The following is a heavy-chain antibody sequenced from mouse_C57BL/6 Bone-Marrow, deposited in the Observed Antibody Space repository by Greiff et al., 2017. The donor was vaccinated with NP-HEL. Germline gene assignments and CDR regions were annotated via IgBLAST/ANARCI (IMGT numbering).Heavy chain of an antibody. V-gene: IGHV1-54*01. CDR2: INPGSGGT. CDR1: GYAFTNYL. J-gene: IGHJ2*01. CDR3: AAYYYASPYYFDY. D-gene: IGHD1-1*01. Sequence: QVQLQQSGAELVRPGTSVKVSCKASGYAFTNYLIEWVKQRPGQGLEWIGVINPGSGGTNYNEKFKGKATLTADKSSSTAYMQLSSLTSEDSAVYFSAAYYYASPYYFDYWGQGTTLPVSS.